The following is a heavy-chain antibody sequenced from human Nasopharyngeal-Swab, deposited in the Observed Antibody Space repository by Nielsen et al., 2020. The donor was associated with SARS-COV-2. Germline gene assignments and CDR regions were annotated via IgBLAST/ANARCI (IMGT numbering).Heavy chain of an antibody. D-gene: IGHD3-3*01. Sequence: WIRQPPGKGLEWIGEINHSGSTNYNPSLKSRVTILVDTSKNQFSLKLSSVTAADTAVYYCARGAPNYDLWSGYYYYYGMDVWGQGTTVTVSS. V-gene: IGHV4-34*01. J-gene: IGHJ6*02. CDR3: ARGAPNYDLWSGYYYYYGMDV. CDR2: INHSGST.